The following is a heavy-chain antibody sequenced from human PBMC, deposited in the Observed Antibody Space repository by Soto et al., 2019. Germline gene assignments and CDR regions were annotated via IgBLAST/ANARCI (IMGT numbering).Heavy chain of an antibody. CDR3: ARVQSGSYALYYFDY. Sequence: PSDTLSLTCTVSCGSTSGYYRSWIRQFPGQGLEWIGYIYYSGSTNYNPSLKSRVTISVDRSKNQFSLKLSSVTAGDTAVYFCARVQSGSYALYYFDYWGQGALVTVSS. J-gene: IGHJ4*02. D-gene: IGHD1-26*01. CDR1: CGSTSGYY. CDR2: IYYSGST. V-gene: IGHV4-59*07.